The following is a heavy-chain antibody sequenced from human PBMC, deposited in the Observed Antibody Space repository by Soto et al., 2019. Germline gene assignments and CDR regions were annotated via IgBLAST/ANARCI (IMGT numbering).Heavy chain of an antibody. CDR1: GGSISSGGYY. V-gene: IGHV4-31*03. Sequence: SETLSLTCTVSGGSISSGGYYWSWIRQHPGKGLEWIGYIYYSGSTYYNPSLKSRVTISVDTSKNQFSLKLSSVTAADTAVYYCARVEAGYGDYFPYYFDYWGQGTLVTVSS. CDR3: ARVEAGYGDYFPYYFDY. J-gene: IGHJ4*02. CDR2: IYYSGST. D-gene: IGHD4-17*01.